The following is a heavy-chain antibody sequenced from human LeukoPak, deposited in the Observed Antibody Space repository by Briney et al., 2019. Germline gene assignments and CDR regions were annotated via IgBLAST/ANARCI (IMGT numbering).Heavy chain of an antibody. Sequence: ASVKVSCKASGGTFSSYAISWVRQAPEQGLEWMGGIIPIFGTANYAQKFQGRVTITTDESTSTAYMELSSLRSEDTAVYYCASGTLYSGSSMSDYWGQGTLVTVSS. CDR3: ASGTLYSGSSMSDY. D-gene: IGHD1-26*01. V-gene: IGHV1-69*05. CDR1: GGTFSSYA. J-gene: IGHJ4*02. CDR2: IIPIFGTA.